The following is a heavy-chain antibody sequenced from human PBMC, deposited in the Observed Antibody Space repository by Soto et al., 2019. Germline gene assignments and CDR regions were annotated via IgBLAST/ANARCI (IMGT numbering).Heavy chain of an antibody. D-gene: IGHD1-1*01. CDR1: GFTFSSYG. CDR2: IWYDGSNK. Sequence: GGSLRLSCAASGFTFSSYGMHWVRQAPGKGLEWVAVIWYDGSNKYYADSVKGRFTISRDNSKNTLYLQMNSLRAEDTAVYYCARDRNWNYLDYWGQGTLVTVSS. J-gene: IGHJ4*02. CDR3: ARDRNWNYLDY. V-gene: IGHV3-33*01.